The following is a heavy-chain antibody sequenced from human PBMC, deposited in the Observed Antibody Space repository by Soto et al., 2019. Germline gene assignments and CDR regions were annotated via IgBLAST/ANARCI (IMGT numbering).Heavy chain of an antibody. J-gene: IGHJ6*02. CDR2: IYPGDSDT. CDR3: ARVTTVVTPVDYYYYGMDV. V-gene: IGHV5-51*01. CDR1: GYSFTIYW. Sequence: PGESLKISCKGSGYSFTIYWIGWVRQMPGKGLEWMGIIYPGDSDTRYSPSFQGQVTISADKSISTAYLQWSSLKASDTAMYYCARVTTVVTPVDYYYYGMDVWGQGTTVTVSS. D-gene: IGHD4-17*01.